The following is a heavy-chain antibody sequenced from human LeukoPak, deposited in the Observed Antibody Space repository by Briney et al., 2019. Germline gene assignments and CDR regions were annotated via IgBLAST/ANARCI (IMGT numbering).Heavy chain of an antibody. D-gene: IGHD3/OR15-3a*01. V-gene: IGHV1-18*01. J-gene: IGHJ3*02. Sequence: ASVKVSCKASGGTFSSYSISWVRQAPGQGLEWMGWISAYNGNTNYAQKLQGRVTMTTDTSTSTAYMELRSLRSDDTAVYYCARVWSGIAFDIWGQGTMVTVSS. CDR2: ISAYNGNT. CDR1: GGTFSSYS. CDR3: ARVWSGIAFDI.